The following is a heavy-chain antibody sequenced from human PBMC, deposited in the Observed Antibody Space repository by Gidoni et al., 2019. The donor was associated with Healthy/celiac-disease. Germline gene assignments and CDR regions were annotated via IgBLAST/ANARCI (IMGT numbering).Heavy chain of an antibody. V-gene: IGHV3-23*01. J-gene: IGHJ4*02. CDR1: GFPFGSYA. CDR3: AKDPGDSTDVYFDY. CDR2: ISGSGGST. D-gene: IGHD2-15*01. Sequence: EVQLLESGGGLVQPGGSLRLSCAASGFPFGSYAMSWVRQAPGKGLGWVSAISGSGGSTYYADSVKGRFTISRDNSKNTLYLQMNSLRAEDTAVYYCAKDPGDSTDVYFDYWGQGTLVTVSS.